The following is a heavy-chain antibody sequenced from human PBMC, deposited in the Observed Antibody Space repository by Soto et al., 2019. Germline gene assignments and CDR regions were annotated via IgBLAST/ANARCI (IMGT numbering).Heavy chain of an antibody. Sequence: ASVKVSCKASGYTFTSYDINGVRQATGQGLEWMGWMNPNSGNTDYAQKFQGRVTITADKSTSTAYMELSSLRSEDTAVYYCARDHVVVVAANYNWFDPWGQGTLVTVSS. CDR2: MNPNSGNT. D-gene: IGHD2-15*01. J-gene: IGHJ5*02. CDR1: GYTFTSYD. V-gene: IGHV1-8*01. CDR3: ARDHVVVVAANYNWFDP.